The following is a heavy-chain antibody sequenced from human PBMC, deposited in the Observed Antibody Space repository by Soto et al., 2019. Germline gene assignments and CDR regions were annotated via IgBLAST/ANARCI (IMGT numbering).Heavy chain of an antibody. CDR2: VSSGGNNK. Sequence: QVQLVESGGGVVQPGRSLRLSCAASGFSFSSYAMHWVRQAPGKGLEWVAVVSSGGNNKYYADSVKGRFTISRDNSKNTLYLQMNSLRPEDTAVYYCAKDPQHEGHWGQGTLVTVSS. D-gene: IGHD6-13*01. CDR3: AKDPQHEGH. CDR1: GFSFSSYA. V-gene: IGHV3-30-3*01. J-gene: IGHJ4*02.